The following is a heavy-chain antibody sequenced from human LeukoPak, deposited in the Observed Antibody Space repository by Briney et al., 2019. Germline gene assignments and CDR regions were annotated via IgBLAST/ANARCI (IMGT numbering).Heavy chain of an antibody. J-gene: IGHJ4*02. CDR1: GFTFSSYW. CDR3: ARGSSAGASLRHDY. V-gene: IGHV3-7*01. D-gene: IGHD1-26*01. Sequence: PGGSLRLSCAASGFTFSSYWMSWVRQAPGKGLECVANIKQDGSEENFVDSVKGRFTISRDNAKKSLYLQMNSLRAEATAVYYCARGSSAGASLRHDYWGQGTLVTVSS. CDR2: IKQDGSEE.